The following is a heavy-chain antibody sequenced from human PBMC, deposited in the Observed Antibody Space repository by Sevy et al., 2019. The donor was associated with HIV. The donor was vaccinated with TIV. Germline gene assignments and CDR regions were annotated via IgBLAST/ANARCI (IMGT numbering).Heavy chain of an antibody. J-gene: IGHJ4*02. CDR3: ATHGGYRYGSLLDY. Sequence: ASVKVSCKASGYTFSDHFIHWVRQAPGLGLEWMGWINPNSGDTKYAQNFHGRVTLTRDTSIGSGYMELTSLRSDDTAVYYCATHGGYRYGSLLDYWGQGTLVTVSS. D-gene: IGHD5-18*01. V-gene: IGHV1-2*02. CDR1: GYTFSDHF. CDR2: INPNSGDT.